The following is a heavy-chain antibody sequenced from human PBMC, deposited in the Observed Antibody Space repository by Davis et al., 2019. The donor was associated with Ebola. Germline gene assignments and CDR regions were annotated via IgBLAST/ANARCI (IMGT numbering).Heavy chain of an antibody. Sequence: GESLKISCAASGFNFRDYWMHWVRQAPGKGLVWVSRIVTDGGTTYADSVKGRFTISRDNSKNTLYLQMNSLRAEDTAVYYCVGSGFDYWGQGTLVTVSS. CDR2: IVTDGGT. J-gene: IGHJ4*02. CDR3: VGSGFDY. D-gene: IGHD2-15*01. CDR1: GFNFRDYW. V-gene: IGHV3-74*01.